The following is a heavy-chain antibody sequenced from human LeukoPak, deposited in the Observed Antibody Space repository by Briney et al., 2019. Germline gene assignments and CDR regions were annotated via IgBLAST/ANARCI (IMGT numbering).Heavy chain of an antibody. CDR3: ARNYCSGGRCYWYFDL. CDR2: IYHSGGA. J-gene: IGHJ2*01. D-gene: IGHD2-15*01. CDR1: GGSISSSNW. Sequence: KASGTLSLTCAVSGGSISSSNWWSCVRQPPGKGLEWIGEIYHSGGANYNPSLQTRATISLDKSKNQFSLKLSSVTAADTAVYYCARNYCSGGRCYWYFDLWGRGTLVTVSS. V-gene: IGHV4-4*02.